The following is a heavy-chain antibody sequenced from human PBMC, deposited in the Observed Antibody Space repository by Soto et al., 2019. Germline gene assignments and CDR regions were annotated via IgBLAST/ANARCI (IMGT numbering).Heavy chain of an antibody. CDR3: ARQTTGSLVVPAAITPSYYYGMDV. J-gene: IGHJ6*02. Sequence: SGPTLVNPTQTLTLTCTFSGFSLSTSGVGVGWIRQPPGKALEWLALIYWNDDKRYSPSLKSRLTITKDTSKNQVVLTMTNMDPVDTATYYCARQTTGSLVVPAAITPSYYYGMDVWGQGTTVTVSS. CDR2: IYWNDDK. V-gene: IGHV2-5*01. CDR1: GFSLSTSGVG. D-gene: IGHD2-2*01.